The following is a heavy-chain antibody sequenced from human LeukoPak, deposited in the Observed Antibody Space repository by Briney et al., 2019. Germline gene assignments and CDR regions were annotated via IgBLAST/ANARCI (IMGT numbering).Heavy chain of an antibody. CDR2: ISSSSTFI. Sequence: PGGSLRLSCAASGFTFSDYNMNWVRQAPGMGLEWLSSISSSSTFIYYTDSVKGRFTISRDNAKNTLYLQMNSLRAEDTAVYCCARDKYYVFWSGYPTNGMDVWGQGTTVTVSS. J-gene: IGHJ6*02. V-gene: IGHV3-21*01. D-gene: IGHD3-3*01. CDR3: ARDKYYVFWSGYPTNGMDV. CDR1: GFTFSDYN.